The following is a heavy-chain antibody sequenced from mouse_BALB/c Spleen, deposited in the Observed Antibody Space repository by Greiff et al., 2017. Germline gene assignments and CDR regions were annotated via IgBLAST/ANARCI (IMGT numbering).Heavy chain of an antibody. CDR3: APRGGYYVPFAY. V-gene: IGHV1-18*01. D-gene: IGHD2-3*01. J-gene: IGHJ3*01. CDR1: GYTFTDYN. CDR2: INPNNGGT. Sequence: EVQLQQSGPELVKPGASVTIPCKASGYTFTDYNMDWVKQSHGKSLEWIGDINPNNGGTIYNQKFKGKATLTVDKSSSTAYMELRSLTSEDTAVYYCAPRGGYYVPFAYWGQGTLVTVSA.